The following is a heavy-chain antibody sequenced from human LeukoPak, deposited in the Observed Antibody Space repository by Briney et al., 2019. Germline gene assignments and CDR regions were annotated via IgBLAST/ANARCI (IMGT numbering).Heavy chain of an antibody. CDR3: AGEMATITFPDY. D-gene: IGHD5-24*01. CDR1: GFTFSSYW. J-gene: IGHJ4*02. Sequence: GGSLRLSCVASGFTFSSYWMSWVRQAPGKGLEWVANIKEDGSEKYYVDSVKGRFTISRDNAKNSLYLQMNSLRAEDTAVYYCAGEMATITFPDYWGQGTLVTVSS. V-gene: IGHV3-7*05. CDR2: IKEDGSEK.